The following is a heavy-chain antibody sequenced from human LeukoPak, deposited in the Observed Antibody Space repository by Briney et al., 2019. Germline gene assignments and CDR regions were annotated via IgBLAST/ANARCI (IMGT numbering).Heavy chain of an antibody. CDR1: GFTFDDYA. V-gene: IGHV3-9*01. CDR3: AKVGATIEYFQH. D-gene: IGHD1-26*01. J-gene: IGHJ1*01. CDR2: ISWNSGSI. Sequence: PGGSLRLSCAASGFTFDDYAMHWVRHAPGKGLEWVSGISWNSGSIGYADSVKGRFTISRDNAKNSLYLQMNSLRAEDTALYYCAKVGATIEYFQHWGQGTLVTVSS.